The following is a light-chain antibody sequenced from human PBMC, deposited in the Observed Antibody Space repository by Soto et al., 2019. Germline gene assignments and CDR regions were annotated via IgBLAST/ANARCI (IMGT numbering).Light chain of an antibody. CDR2: EVS. CDR3: SSYTSSSTDV. Sequence: QSVLTQPASVSGSPGQSITISCTGTSSDVGGYDYVSWYQHHPGKAPKLTIYEVSNRPSGVSNRFSGSKSGNTASLTISGLQAEDEAEYYCSSYTSSSTDVLGTGTKSPS. V-gene: IGLV2-14*01. J-gene: IGLJ1*01. CDR1: SSDVGGYDY.